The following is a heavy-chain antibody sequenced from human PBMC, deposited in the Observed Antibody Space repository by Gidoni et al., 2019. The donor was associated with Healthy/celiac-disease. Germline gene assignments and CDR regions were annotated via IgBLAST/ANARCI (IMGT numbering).Heavy chain of an antibody. D-gene: IGHD3-22*01. J-gene: IGHJ3*02. V-gene: IGHV3-30-3*01. CDR3: ARDSGGGYYGGNAFDI. Sequence: QVQLVWSGGGVVKPGRSLRLPCAASGFTFSSYARHWVRQAPGKGLEWVAVISYDGSNKYYADSVKGRFTISRDNSKNTLYLQMNSLRAEDTAVYYCARDSGGGYYGGNAFDIWGQGTMVTVSS. CDR1: GFTFSSYA. CDR2: ISYDGSNK.